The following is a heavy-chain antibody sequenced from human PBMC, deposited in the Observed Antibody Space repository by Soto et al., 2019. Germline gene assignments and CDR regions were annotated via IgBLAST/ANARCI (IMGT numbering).Heavy chain of an antibody. D-gene: IGHD3-10*01. J-gene: IGHJ4*02. CDR1: GYTFTSYA. Sequence: ASVKVSCKASGYTFTSYAMHLGRQAPGQRLEWMGWINAGNGNTKYSQKFQGRVTITSDTSANTIYMELGSLRSEDTAVYYCARPMNYNDYLDYWGQGTLVTVSS. V-gene: IGHV1-3*01. CDR3: ARPMNYNDYLDY. CDR2: INAGNGNT.